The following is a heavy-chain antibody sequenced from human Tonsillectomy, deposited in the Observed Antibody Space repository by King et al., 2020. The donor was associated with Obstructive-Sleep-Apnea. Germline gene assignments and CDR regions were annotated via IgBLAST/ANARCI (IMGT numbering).Heavy chain of an antibody. CDR2: ISYDGSNK. V-gene: IGHV3-30*18. CDR3: AKVLMRFELLLGFDY. D-gene: IGHD2-15*01. Sequence: VQLVESGGGVVQPGRSLRLSCAASGFTFSSYGMHWVRQAPGKGLEWVAVISYDGSNKYYADSVKGRFTISRDNSKNTLYLQMNSLRAEDTAVYYCAKVLMRFELLLGFDYWGQGTLVTVS. CDR1: GFTFSSYG. J-gene: IGHJ4*02.